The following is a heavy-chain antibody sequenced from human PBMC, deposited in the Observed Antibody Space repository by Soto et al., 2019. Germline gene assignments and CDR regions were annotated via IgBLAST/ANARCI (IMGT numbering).Heavy chain of an antibody. J-gene: IGHJ4*02. CDR2: IYYSGST. CDR3: ARLGQWLPHY. Sequence: SETLSLTCTVSGGSISSSSYYWGWIRQPPGKGLEWIGSIYYSGSTYYNPSLKSRVTISVDTSKNQFSLKLSSVTAADTAVYYCARLGQWLPHYWGQGTLVTVSS. CDR1: GGSISSSSYY. D-gene: IGHD6-19*01. V-gene: IGHV4-39*01.